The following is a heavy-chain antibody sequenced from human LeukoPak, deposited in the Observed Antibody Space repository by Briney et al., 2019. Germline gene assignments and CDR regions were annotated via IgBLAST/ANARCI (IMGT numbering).Heavy chain of an antibody. CDR2: ISYDGSNK. V-gene: IGHV3-30*03. J-gene: IGHJ5*02. D-gene: IGHD3-22*01. CDR3: ARLPYYGDTSGYYYH. Sequence: GGSLRLSCAASGFTFSSYGMHWVRQAPGKGLEWVAVISYDGSNKYYADSVKGRFTISRDNSKNTLYLQMNSLRAEDTAVYYCARLPYYGDTSGYYYHWGQGTLVTVSS. CDR1: GFTFSSYG.